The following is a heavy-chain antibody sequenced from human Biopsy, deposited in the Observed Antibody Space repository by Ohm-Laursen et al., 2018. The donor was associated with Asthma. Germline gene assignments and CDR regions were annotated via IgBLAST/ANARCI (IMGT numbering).Heavy chain of an antibody. CDR1: GGTFNTYA. D-gene: IGHD2-2*01. CDR2: INSVLGTT. J-gene: IGHJ4*02. Sequence: SVKVSCNPLGGTFNTYAIGWVRQAPGQGLEWMGGINSVLGTTTYPQKFQDRVTITADDSTSTVYMELSSLRSEDTAVYYCARKAGSCISRTCYSLDFWGQGTLVTVSS. CDR3: ARKAGSCISRTCYSLDF. V-gene: IGHV1-69*13.